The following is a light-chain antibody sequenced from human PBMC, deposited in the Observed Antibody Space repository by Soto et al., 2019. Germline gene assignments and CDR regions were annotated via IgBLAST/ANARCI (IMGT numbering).Light chain of an antibody. CDR2: DVT. V-gene: IGLV2-11*01. J-gene: IGLJ1*01. Sequence: QSALTQPRSVSGSPGQSVTISCTGTSSDVGAYNHVSWYQQHPGKAPKLMIYDVTKRPSGVPDRFSGSKSGNTASLTISGLQAGDEADYYCSSYGGSNTYVFGTGTKLTVL. CDR1: SSDVGAYNH. CDR3: SSYGGSNTYV.